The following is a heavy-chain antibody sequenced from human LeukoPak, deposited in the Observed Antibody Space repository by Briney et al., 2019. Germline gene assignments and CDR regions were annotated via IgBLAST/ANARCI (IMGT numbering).Heavy chain of an antibody. CDR2: IIPIFGTA. J-gene: IGHJ4*02. CDR3: ARGLRWYDAFDY. Sequence: SVKVSCKASGGTFSSYAISWVRQAPGQGLEWMGGIIPIFGTANYAQKFQGRVTITADKSTSTAYMELSSLRSDDTAVYYCARGLRWYDAFDYWGQGTLVTVSS. D-gene: IGHD4-23*01. CDR1: GGTFSSYA. V-gene: IGHV1-69*06.